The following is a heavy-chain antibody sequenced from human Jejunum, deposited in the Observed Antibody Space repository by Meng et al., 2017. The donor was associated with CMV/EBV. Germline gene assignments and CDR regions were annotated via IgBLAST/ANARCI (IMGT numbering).Heavy chain of an antibody. V-gene: IGHV3-7*04. CDR1: GFTFITYW. Sequence: SCAASGFTFITYWLTWVRQAPGTGLAWVANMAEDGSEIYYVDSVKGRFTISRDNARNSLFLQMNSLRAEDTAVYYCARGWAHLDNWGQGTRVTVSS. CDR2: MAEDGSEI. J-gene: IGHJ4*02. CDR3: ARGWAHLDN. D-gene: IGHD1-26*01.